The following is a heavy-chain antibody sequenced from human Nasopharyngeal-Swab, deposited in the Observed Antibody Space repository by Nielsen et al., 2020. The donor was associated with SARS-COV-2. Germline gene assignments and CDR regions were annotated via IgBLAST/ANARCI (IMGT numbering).Heavy chain of an antibody. Sequence: SETLSLTCTVSGDSLNSNYYWGWIRQPPGKGLEWIAIIYYTWGTPFNPSLKTRVTISVDTSNDQFSLKLNSVTAADPAVYYCARLELRGRYFESWGQGTLVTVSS. V-gene: IGHV4-39*01. J-gene: IGHJ4*02. CDR2: IYYTWGT. CDR3: ARLELRGRYFES. CDR1: GDSLNSNYY. D-gene: IGHD1-7*01.